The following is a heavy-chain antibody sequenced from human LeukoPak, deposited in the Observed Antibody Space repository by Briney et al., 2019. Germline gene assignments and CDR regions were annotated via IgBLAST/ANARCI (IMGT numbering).Heavy chain of an antibody. CDR1: GFTFSTYA. V-gene: IGHV3-33*08. Sequence: PGGSLRLSCAASGFTFSTYAVHWVRQAPGKGLEWVAVIWYDGSNKYYADSVKGRFTISRDNSKNTLYLQMNSLRAEDTAVYYCAREGLPYDIHDAFDIWGQGTMVTVSS. J-gene: IGHJ3*02. D-gene: IGHD3-9*01. CDR3: AREGLPYDIHDAFDI. CDR2: IWYDGSNK.